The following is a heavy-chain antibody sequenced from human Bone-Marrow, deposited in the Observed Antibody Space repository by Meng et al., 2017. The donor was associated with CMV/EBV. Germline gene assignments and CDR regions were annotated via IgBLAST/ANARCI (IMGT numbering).Heavy chain of an antibody. D-gene: IGHD2-2*02. V-gene: IGHV1-69*10. J-gene: IGHJ4*02. Sequence: SAKVSCKASGGTFSSYAISWVRQAPGQGLEWMGGIIPILGIANYAQKFQGRVTITADKSTSTAYMELSSLRSEDTAVYYCAREALTAIVVVPAAIAGYFDYWGQGTLVTVSS. CDR1: GGTFSSYA. CDR2: IIPILGIA. CDR3: AREALTAIVVVPAAIAGYFDY.